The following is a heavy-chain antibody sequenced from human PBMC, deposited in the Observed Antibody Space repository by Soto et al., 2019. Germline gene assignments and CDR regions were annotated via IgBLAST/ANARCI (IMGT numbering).Heavy chain of an antibody. Sequence: EVQLVESGGGLFQPGGSLRLSCAASGFTFSSYWMHWVRQAPGKGLVWVSRINSDGSSTSYADSVKGRFTISRDNAKNTLYLQMNSLRAEDTAVYYCARGLWFGELPHLDYYYYMDVWGKGTTVTVSS. J-gene: IGHJ6*03. CDR3: ARGLWFGELPHLDYYYYMDV. V-gene: IGHV3-74*01. D-gene: IGHD3-10*01. CDR1: GFTFSSYW. CDR2: INSDGSST.